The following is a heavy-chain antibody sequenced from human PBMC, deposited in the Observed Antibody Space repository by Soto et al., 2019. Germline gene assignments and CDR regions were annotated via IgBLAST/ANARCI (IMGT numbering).Heavy chain of an antibody. V-gene: IGHV1-18*01. J-gene: IGHJ4*02. CDR2: ISPYSGKT. D-gene: IGHD3-16*01. CDR1: GYTFTNYG. Sequence: QVQLVQSGAEVKKPGASVKVSCKASGYTFTNYGIAWVRQAPGQGLEWMGWISPYSGKTDYRQNLQGRVTMTADTSTATAYMALRSLRSDDTAVYSCTRDRLTLATSLIFDFWGQGTLVTVSS. CDR3: TRDRLTLATSLIFDF.